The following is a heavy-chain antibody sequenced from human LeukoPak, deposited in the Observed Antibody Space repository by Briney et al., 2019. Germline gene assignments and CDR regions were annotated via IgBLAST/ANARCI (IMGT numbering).Heavy chain of an antibody. CDR1: GFTFSSYS. V-gene: IGHV3-21*01. D-gene: IGHD4-11*01. CDR3: ARDLTTVIDYYYYMDV. CDR2: ISSSGSYM. J-gene: IGHJ6*03. Sequence: GGSLRLSCAASGFTFSSYSMNWVRQAPGKGLEWVSSISSSGSYMYYADSVKGRFTISRDNAKNSLYLQMNSLRAEDTAVYYCARDLTTVIDYYYYMDVWGKGTTVTVSS.